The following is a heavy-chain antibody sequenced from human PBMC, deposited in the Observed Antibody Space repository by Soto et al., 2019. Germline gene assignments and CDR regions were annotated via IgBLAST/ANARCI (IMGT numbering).Heavy chain of an antibody. CDR2: IIPIFGTA. CDR3: ASSIVGATSAWFDP. J-gene: IGHJ5*02. CDR1: GGSFSSYA. Sequence: SVKVSCKASGGSFSSYAISWVRQAPGQGLEWMGGIIPIFGTANYAQKFQGRVTITADESTSTAYMELSSLRSEDTAAYYCASSIVGATSAWFDPWGQGTLVTVSS. V-gene: IGHV1-69*13. D-gene: IGHD1-26*01.